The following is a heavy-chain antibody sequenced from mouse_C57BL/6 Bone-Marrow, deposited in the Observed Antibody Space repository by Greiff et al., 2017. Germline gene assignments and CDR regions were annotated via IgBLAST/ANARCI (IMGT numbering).Heavy chain of an antibody. CDR1: GYTFTDYY. CDR2: INPYNGGT. V-gene: IGHV1-19*01. J-gene: IGHJ1*03. Sequence: EVQLQQSGPVLVKPGASVKMSCKASGYTFTDYYMNWVKQSHGKSLEWIGVINPYNGGTSYNQKFKGKATLTVDKSSSTAYMELSSLTSEDSAVYYCASNDYDEKDFDVWGTGTTVTVSS. CDR3: ASNDYDEKDFDV. D-gene: IGHD2-4*01.